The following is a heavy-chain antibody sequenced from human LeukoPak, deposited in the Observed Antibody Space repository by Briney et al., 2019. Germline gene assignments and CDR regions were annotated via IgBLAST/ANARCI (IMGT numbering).Heavy chain of an antibody. J-gene: IGHJ3*02. V-gene: IGHV3-13*01. D-gene: IGHD6-19*01. Sequence: TGGSLRLSCAASGFTFSGYDMRWVRQGPGKGLEWVSAISIGGDTYYPGSVKGRFTISRENAKNSFYLQMNSLRAGDTAIYYCARAHVGWGLAFDIWGQGTVVIVSS. CDR1: GFTFSGYD. CDR3: ARAHVGWGLAFDI. CDR2: ISIGGDT.